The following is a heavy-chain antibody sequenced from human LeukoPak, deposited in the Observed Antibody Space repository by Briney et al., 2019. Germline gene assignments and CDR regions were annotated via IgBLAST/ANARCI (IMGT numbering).Heavy chain of an antibody. D-gene: IGHD1-26*01. CDR2: ISGSGGST. Sequence: GGSLRLSCAASEFTFSSYAMSWVRQAPGKGLEWVSAISGSGGSTYYADSVKGRFTISRDNSKNTLYLQMNSLRAEDTAVYYCAKTAPGRRRAPPPQFYFDYWGRGTLVTVS. CDR1: EFTFSSYA. V-gene: IGHV3-23*01. CDR3: AKTAPGRRRAPPPQFYFDY. J-gene: IGHJ4*02.